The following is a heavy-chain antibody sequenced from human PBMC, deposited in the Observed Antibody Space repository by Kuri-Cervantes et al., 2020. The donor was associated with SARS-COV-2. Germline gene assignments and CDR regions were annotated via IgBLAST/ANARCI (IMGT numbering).Heavy chain of an antibody. J-gene: IGHJ4*02. CDR2: IYYSGST. D-gene: IGHD3-16*01. Sequence: SETLSLTCSVSGGSISSRNFYWGWIRQPPGKGLEWIGNIYYSGSTYYSPSLKSRVTISMDTSKDQFSLKLSSVTAADTAVYYCARALRTASFYFWGQGTLVTVSS. V-gene: IGHV4-39*01. CDR1: GGSISSRNFY. CDR3: ARALRTASFYF.